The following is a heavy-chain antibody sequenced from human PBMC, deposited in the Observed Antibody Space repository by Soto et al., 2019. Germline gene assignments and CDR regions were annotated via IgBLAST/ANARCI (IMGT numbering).Heavy chain of an antibody. Sequence: EVQLVESGGGLVQPGGSLRLSCAASGFTFSSYSMNWVRQAPGKGLEWVSYISSSSSTIYYADSVKGRFTISRDNAKNSRYLRMKSLRADDTAVYYCARGCRWFGDDGMDVWGQGTTVTVSS. CDR1: GFTFSSYS. CDR3: ARGCRWFGDDGMDV. CDR2: ISSSSSTI. J-gene: IGHJ6*02. V-gene: IGHV3-48*01. D-gene: IGHD3-10*01.